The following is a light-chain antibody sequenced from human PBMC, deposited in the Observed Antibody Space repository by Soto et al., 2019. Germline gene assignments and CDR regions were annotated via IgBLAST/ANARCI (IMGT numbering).Light chain of an antibody. Sequence: EIVLTQSPGTLSLSPGERATLSCRASQSVSSNYLAWYQQKPGQAPRLLIYGASGRATGIPDRFSGSGSGTDFTLTISRLEPEDFAVYYCQQYGTLPRTFGQGTKVEIK. CDR3: QQYGTLPRT. CDR1: QSVSSNY. J-gene: IGKJ1*01. CDR2: GAS. V-gene: IGKV3-20*01.